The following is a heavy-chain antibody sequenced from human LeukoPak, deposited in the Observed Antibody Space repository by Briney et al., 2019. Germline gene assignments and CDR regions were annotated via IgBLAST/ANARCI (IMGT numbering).Heavy chain of an antibody. D-gene: IGHD6-19*01. CDR2: NNPNSGGT. J-gene: IGHJ6*03. V-gene: IGHV1-2*02. CDR1: GYTFTGYY. CDR3: ARIPIAVAGVSYYYYMDV. Sequence: GASVKVSCKTSGYTFTGYYMHWVRQAPGQGLEWMGWNNPNSGGTNYEQRFLGRVTMTRNTSISTAYMELSSLRSEDTAVYYCARIPIAVAGVSYYYYMDVWGKGTTVTVSS.